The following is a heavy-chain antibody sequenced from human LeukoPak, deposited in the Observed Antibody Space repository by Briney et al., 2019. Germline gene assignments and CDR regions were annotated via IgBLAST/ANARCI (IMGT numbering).Heavy chain of an antibody. V-gene: IGHV3-23*01. J-gene: IGHJ4*02. CDR2: ISGSGGST. CDR3: AKDGRSHDYGDY. Sequence: GGSLRLSCAASGFTLSSDAMSWVRQAPGKGLEWVSAISGSGGSTYYADSVKGRFTISRDNSKNTLYLQMNSLRAEDTAVYYCAKDGRSHDYGDYWGQGTLVTVSS. CDR1: GFTLSSDA. D-gene: IGHD3/OR15-3a*01.